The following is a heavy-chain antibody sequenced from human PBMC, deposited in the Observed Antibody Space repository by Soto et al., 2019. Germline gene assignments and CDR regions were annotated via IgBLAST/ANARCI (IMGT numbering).Heavy chain of an antibody. CDR2: IYTSGST. D-gene: IGHD2-2*01. Sequence: SETLSLTCTVFGGSISSYYWSWIRQPAGKGLDWIGRIYTSGSTNYNPSLKSRVTMSVDTSKNQFSLKLSSVTAADTAVYYCARDLRLGYCSSTSCPHPKNWFAPWGQGTLVTVSS. V-gene: IGHV4-4*07. CDR3: ARDLRLGYCSSTSCPHPKNWFAP. CDR1: GGSISSYY. J-gene: IGHJ5*02.